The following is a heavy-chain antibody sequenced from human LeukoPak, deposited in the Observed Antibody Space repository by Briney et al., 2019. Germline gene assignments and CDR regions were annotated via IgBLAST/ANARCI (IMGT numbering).Heavy chain of an antibody. J-gene: IGHJ4*02. Sequence: GESLKNSCKVSGYKFASYGIGWVRQMPGKGLEWMGIIYPDDSETRYSPSFQGQVTISADKSITTAYLQWSSLKASDTAIYYCARANRRGYNSMAGLDSWGQGTLVTVSS. V-gene: IGHV5-51*01. D-gene: IGHD5-18*01. CDR3: ARANRRGYNSMAGLDS. CDR1: GYKFASYG. CDR2: IYPDDSET.